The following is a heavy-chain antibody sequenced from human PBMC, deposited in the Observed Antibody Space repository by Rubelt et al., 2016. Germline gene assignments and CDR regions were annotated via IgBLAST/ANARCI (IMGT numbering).Heavy chain of an antibody. J-gene: IGHJ4*02. V-gene: IGHV1-2*02. CDR3: ARDDSRRGDY. Sequence: QVQLVQSGAEVKKPGASVKVSCTASGYTFTDYYMHWVRQAPGQGVEWMGWIYPKNGDTKSAQRFQGRVTMTRDTSIGTVYMGLSSLRSDDTSVYYCARDDSRRGDYWGQGTLVTVSS. CDR2: IYPKNGDT. CDR1: GYTFTDYY. D-gene: IGHD3-10*01.